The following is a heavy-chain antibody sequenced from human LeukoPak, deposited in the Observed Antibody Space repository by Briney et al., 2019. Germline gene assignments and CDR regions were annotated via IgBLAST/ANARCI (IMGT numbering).Heavy chain of an antibody. D-gene: IGHD1-26*01. CDR1: GFTFSSYW. CDR3: ARDRSGSYRAVLDY. Sequence: PGGSLRLSCAASGFTFSSYWMSWVRQAPGKGLEWVANIKQDGSGKYYVDSVKGRFTISRDNAKNSLYLQMNSLRAEDTAVYYCARDRSGSYRAVLDYWGQGTLVTVSS. V-gene: IGHV3-7*01. CDR2: IKQDGSGK. J-gene: IGHJ4*02.